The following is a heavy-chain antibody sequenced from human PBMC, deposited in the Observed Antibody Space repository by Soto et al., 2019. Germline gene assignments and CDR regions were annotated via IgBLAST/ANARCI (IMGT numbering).Heavy chain of an antibody. CDR1: GGSISSSSYY. J-gene: IGHJ6*02. D-gene: IGHD2-15*01. V-gene: IGHV4-39*01. CDR2: IYYSGST. Sequence: SETLSLTCTVSGGSISSSSYYWGWIRQPPGKGLEWIGSIYYSGSTYYNPSLKSRVTISVDTSKNQFSLKLSSVTAADTAVYYCARRSNCSGGSCYSIYYYYGMDVWGQGTTVTVSS. CDR3: ARRSNCSGGSCYSIYYYYGMDV.